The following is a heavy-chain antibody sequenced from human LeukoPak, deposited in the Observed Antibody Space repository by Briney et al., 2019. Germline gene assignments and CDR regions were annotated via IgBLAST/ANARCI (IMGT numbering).Heavy chain of an antibody. J-gene: IGHJ4*02. CDR1: GYTFTSYY. CDR3: AREGAVATAMLSLDY. Sequence: ASVKVSCKASGYTFTSYYIYWVRQAPGQGLEWMGIINPNFGSTSYAQKFQGRVTMTSDMSTSTVYMELSSLRFDDTAIYYCAREGAVATAMLSLDYWGQGALVTVSS. V-gene: IGHV1-46*01. CDR2: INPNFGST. D-gene: IGHD5-18*01.